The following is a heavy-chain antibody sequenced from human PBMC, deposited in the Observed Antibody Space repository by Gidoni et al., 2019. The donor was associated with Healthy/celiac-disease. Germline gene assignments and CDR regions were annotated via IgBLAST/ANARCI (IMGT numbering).Heavy chain of an antibody. D-gene: IGHD1-1*01. Sequence: ELQLVESGGGLVQPGGSLRLSCAASGFTFSSYSMNWVRQAPGKGLEWVSYISSSSSTIYYADSVKGRFTISRDNAKNSLYLQMNSLRDEDTAVYYCARDPTIEPTYYYDGMDVWGQGTTVTVSS. J-gene: IGHJ6*02. V-gene: IGHV3-48*02. CDR1: GFTFSSYS. CDR3: ARDPTIEPTYYYDGMDV. CDR2: ISSSSSTI.